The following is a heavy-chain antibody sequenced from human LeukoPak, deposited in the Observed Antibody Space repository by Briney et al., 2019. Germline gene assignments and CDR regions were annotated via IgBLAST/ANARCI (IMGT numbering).Heavy chain of an antibody. CDR2: ISGSGGST. D-gene: IGHD3-22*01. CDR3: AARSGYYYTAFRY. J-gene: IGHJ4*02. V-gene: IGHV3-23*01. CDR1: GFTFSSYA. Sequence: GGSLRLSCAASGFTFSSYAMSWVRQAPGKGLEWVSAISGSGGSTYYADSVKGRFTISRDNSKNTLYLQMNSLRAEDTAVIYCAARSGYYYTAFRYWGQGTLVTVSS.